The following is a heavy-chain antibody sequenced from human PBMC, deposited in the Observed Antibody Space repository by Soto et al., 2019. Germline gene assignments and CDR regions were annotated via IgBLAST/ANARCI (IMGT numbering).Heavy chain of an antibody. D-gene: IGHD2-8*02. J-gene: IGHJ4*02. CDR3: ARGQTGGRGFDY. V-gene: IGHV4-34*01. CDR2: INHSGST. Sequence: SETLSLTCAVYGGSFSGYYWSWIRQPPGKGLEWIGEINHSGSTNYNPSLKSRVTISVDTSKNQFSLKLSSVTAADTAVYYCARGQTGGRGFDYWGQGTLVTVSS. CDR1: GGSFSGYY.